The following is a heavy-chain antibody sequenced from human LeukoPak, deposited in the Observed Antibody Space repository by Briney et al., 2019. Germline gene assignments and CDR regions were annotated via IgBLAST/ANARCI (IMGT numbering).Heavy chain of an antibody. V-gene: IGHV4-30-2*01. CDR1: GGSISNGGYS. D-gene: IGHD4-17*01. CDR3: ARMGPTTVTTYDY. Sequence: SETLSLTCAVSGGSISNGGYSWSWIRQPPGKGLEWIGLIYHSGTTHYSPSLKSRLTFSLDKSKNQFSLKLTSVTAADTAVYYCARMGPTTVTTYDYWGQGTLVTVSS. J-gene: IGHJ4*02. CDR2: IYHSGTT.